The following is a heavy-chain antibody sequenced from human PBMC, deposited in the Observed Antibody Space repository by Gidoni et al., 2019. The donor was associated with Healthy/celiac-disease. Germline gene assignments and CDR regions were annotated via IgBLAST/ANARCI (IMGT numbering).Heavy chain of an antibody. CDR2: IYYSGST. Sequence: QVQLQESGPGLVKPSQTLSLTCTVAGGAISSGGYYWSWIRQHPGKGLEWIGYIYYSGSTYYNPSLKSRVTISVDTSKTQFSLKLSSVTAADTAVYYCAREVGYGDYSTIDYWGQGTLVTVSS. V-gene: IGHV4-31*03. D-gene: IGHD4-17*01. CDR3: AREVGYGDYSTIDY. CDR1: GGAISSGGYY. J-gene: IGHJ4*02.